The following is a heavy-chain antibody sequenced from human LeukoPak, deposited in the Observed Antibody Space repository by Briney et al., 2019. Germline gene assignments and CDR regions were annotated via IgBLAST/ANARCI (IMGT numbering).Heavy chain of an antibody. CDR3: ARGRKGGSAL. D-gene: IGHD3-10*01. CDR1: GGSISSYY. J-gene: IGHJ4*02. CDR2: ISYTGST. Sequence: ASETLSLTCTVSGGSISSYYWSWIRQPPGKGLEWIGYISYTGSTNYNPSLKSRVTISVDTSKNQFSLKLTSVTAADTAVYFCARGRKGGSALWGQGTLVTVSS. V-gene: IGHV4-59*08.